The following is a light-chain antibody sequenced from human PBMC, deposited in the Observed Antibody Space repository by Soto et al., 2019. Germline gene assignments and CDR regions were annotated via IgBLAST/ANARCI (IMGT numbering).Light chain of an antibody. J-gene: IGKJ1*01. CDR1: QGLSRN. CDR2: GAS. V-gene: IGKV3-20*01. CDR3: QQHGTT. Sequence: VVLTQSPATLSVSPGNGATLPCRASQGLSRNVAWYQQKPGQVPRLLIYGASSRATGIPDRFSGSGSGTDFTLTISRLEPEDSAVYYCQQHGTTFGQGTKVDI.